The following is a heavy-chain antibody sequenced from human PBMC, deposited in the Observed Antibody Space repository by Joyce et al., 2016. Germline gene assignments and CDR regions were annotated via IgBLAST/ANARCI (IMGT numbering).Heavy chain of an antibody. V-gene: IGHV3-21*01. CDR3: ARKGFSNWDFYFDY. J-gene: IGHJ4*02. D-gene: IGHD1-7*01. CDR1: GFIFSSYS. CDR2: ISASSSYI. Sequence: EVQLVESGGGLVKPGGSLRLSCAASGFIFSSYSMNWVRQVPGKGLEWVSSISASSSYIDYGDSVKGRFTSTRDYAKNSLYLQMNNLRAEDTAVYYCARKGFSNWDFYFDYWGQGTLVTVSS.